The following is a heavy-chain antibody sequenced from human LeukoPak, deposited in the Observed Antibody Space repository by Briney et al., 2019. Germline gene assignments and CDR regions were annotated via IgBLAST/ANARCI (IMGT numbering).Heavy chain of an antibody. CDR1: GYSFTSYW. D-gene: IGHD2-2*01. V-gene: IGHV5-51*01. CDR3: ARFYGGCSSTSCYAAYGMDV. Sequence: GESLKISCTGSGYSFTSYWIGWVRQMPGKGLEWMGIIYPGDSDTRYSPSFQGQVTISADKSISTAYLQWSSLKASDTAMYYCARFYGGCSSTSCYAAYGMDVWGQGTTVTVSS. J-gene: IGHJ6*02. CDR2: IYPGDSDT.